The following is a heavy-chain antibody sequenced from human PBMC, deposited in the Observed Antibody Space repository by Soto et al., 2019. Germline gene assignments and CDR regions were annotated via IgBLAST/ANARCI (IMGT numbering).Heavy chain of an antibody. CDR3: ARDLNYAPDFQH. Sequence: SYWMHWVRQAPGKGLVWVSQINSDGSNTNYADSVKGRFTISRDNAKNTLYLQVNSLRAEDTAVYYCARDLNYAPDFQHWGQGTLVTVSS. V-gene: IGHV3-74*01. CDR2: INSDGSNT. J-gene: IGHJ1*01. D-gene: IGHD2-2*01. CDR1: SYW.